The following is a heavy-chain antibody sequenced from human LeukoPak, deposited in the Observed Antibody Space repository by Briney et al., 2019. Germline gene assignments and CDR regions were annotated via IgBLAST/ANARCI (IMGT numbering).Heavy chain of an antibody. CDR3: AVVAIGDYYFDY. V-gene: IGHV1-18*01. CDR2: ISAYNGNT. Sequence: ASVKVSCKASGYTFTSYGISWVRQAPGQGLEWMGWISAYNGNTNYAQKLQGRVTMTTDTSTSTAYMELRSLRSDDTAVYYCAVVAIGDYYFDYWGQGTLVTVSS. D-gene: IGHD3-22*01. J-gene: IGHJ4*02. CDR1: GYTFTSYG.